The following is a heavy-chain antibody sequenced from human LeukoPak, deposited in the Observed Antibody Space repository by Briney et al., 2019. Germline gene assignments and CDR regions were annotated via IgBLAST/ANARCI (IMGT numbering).Heavy chain of an antibody. CDR1: RFTFSTYS. V-gene: IGHV3-21*01. J-gene: IGHJ4*02. D-gene: IGHD2-15*01. CDR2: ISSRSTYI. CDR3: ARDRIYCSGGSCHPPYFDY. Sequence: GGSLRLSCAASRFTFSTYSMNWVRQAPGRGLEWVSSISSRSTYIYYADSVKGRFTISRDNAKNSLYLQMNSLRAEDTAVYYCARDRIYCSGGSCHPPYFDYWGQGTLVTVSS.